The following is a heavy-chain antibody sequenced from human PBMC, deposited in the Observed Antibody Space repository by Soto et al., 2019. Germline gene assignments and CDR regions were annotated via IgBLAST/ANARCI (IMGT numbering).Heavy chain of an antibody. D-gene: IGHD2-8*01. CDR2: MNPNSGNT. Sequence: QVQLVQSGAEVKKPGASVKVSCKASGYTFTSYDINWVRQATGQGLEWMGWMNPNSGNTGYAQKFQGRVTMTRNTSISTAYMELSSLRSEDTAVYYGARRARRYCTNGVCYNSGFDPWGQGTLVTVSS. V-gene: IGHV1-8*01. CDR1: GYTFTSYD. CDR3: ARRARRYCTNGVCYNSGFDP. J-gene: IGHJ5*02.